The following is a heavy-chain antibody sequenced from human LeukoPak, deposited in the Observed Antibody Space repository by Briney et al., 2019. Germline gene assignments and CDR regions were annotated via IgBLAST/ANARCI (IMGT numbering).Heavy chain of an antibody. CDR1: GSTFNTYW. CDR2: IKSDGSRT. CDR3: ATHHSETYSRVPF. J-gene: IGHJ4*02. D-gene: IGHD1-26*01. V-gene: IGHV3-74*01. Sequence: GGSLRLSCAASGSTFNTYWMYWVRHVPGKGLVWVSGIKSDGSRTNYADSVKGRFTISRDNAKSTLYLQMNSLRAEDTAVYYCATHHSETYSRVPFWGQGTLVTVSS.